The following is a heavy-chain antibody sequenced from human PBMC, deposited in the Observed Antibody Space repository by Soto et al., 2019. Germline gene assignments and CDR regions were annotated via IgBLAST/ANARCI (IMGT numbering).Heavy chain of an antibody. CDR3: ARDPGIAGMGWFDP. V-gene: IGHV3-33*01. J-gene: IGHJ5*02. CDR1: GFTFSSYG. D-gene: IGHD6-13*01. Sequence: QVQLVESGGGVVQPGRSLRLSCAASGFTFSSYGMHWVRQAPGKGLAWVAVIWYDGSNKYYADSVKGRFTISRDNSKNTLYLQMNSLRAEDTAVYYCARDPGIAGMGWFDPWGQGTLVTVSS. CDR2: IWYDGSNK.